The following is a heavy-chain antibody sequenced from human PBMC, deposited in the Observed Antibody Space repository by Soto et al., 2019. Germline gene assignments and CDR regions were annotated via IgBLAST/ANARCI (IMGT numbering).Heavy chain of an antibody. CDR3: THHTNGYIYADY. D-gene: IGHD5-12*01. J-gene: IGHJ4*02. Sequence: SGPTLVNPTQTLTLTCPFSGFSFSSNVVGVGWIRQPPGKALEGLALIFWDGDKRYNPSLKSRLTITKDSSKNQVVLTMTNVDPVDTATYYCTHHTNGYIYADYWGQGTLVTVSS. CDR1: GFSFSSNVVG. CDR2: IFWDGDK. V-gene: IGHV2-5*02.